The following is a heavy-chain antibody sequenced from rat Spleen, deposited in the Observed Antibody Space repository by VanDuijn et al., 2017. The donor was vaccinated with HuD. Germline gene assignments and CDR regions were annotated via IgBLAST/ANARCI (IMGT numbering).Heavy chain of an antibody. CDR1: GFTFSSCW. D-gene: IGHD1-2*01. V-gene: IGHV5-58*01. J-gene: IGHJ4*01. Sequence: EVQLVETGGGLVQPGRSLKLSCVASGFTFSSCWMYWIRQAPGKGLEWVSSINTDGGSTYYPDSVKGRFTISRDNAENTVYLQMNSLRSEDTATYYCAKDHSSYIHVMDAWGQGASVTVSS. CDR2: INTDGGST. CDR3: AKDHSSYIHVMDA.